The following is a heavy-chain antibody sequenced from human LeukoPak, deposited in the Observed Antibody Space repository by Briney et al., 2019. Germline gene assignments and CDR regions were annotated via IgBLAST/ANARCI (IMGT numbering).Heavy chain of an antibody. V-gene: IGHV4-34*01. D-gene: IGHD3-22*01. CDR1: GGSFSGYY. CDR2: INHSGST. Sequence: PSETLSLTCAVYGGSFSGYYWSWIRQPPGKGLEWIGEINHSGSTNYNPSLKSRVSMSVDTSKNQFSLKLSSVTAADTAVYYCASSTYYYDSSGSSAYWGQGTLVIVSS. J-gene: IGHJ4*02. CDR3: ASSTYYYDSSGSSAY.